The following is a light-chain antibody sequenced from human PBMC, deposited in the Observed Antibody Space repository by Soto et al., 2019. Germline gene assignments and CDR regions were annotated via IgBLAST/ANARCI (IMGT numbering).Light chain of an antibody. J-gene: IGKJ1*01. CDR2: AAS. V-gene: IGKV1-39*01. CDR3: QQSYSTPWT. Sequence: DIQMTQSPSSLSASVGDRDTITCRASQGISSYLAWYQQKPGKAPKLLIYAASTLQSGVPSRFSGSGSGTDFTLTISSLQPEDFATYYCQQSYSTPWTFGQGTKVDIK. CDR1: QGISSY.